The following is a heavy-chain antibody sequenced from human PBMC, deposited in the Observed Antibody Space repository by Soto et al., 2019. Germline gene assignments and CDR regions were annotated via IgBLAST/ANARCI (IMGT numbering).Heavy chain of an antibody. Sequence: ASVNLSSQASAYTFPSSGISWLGQAPGQGLEWMGWISAYDGNTNCSEKLQGRVTMTTETSTRTAYIELRSLRSDDTAVYYCPGLRALCPQDRWGQGNIVTVSP. CDR2: ISAYDGNT. CDR3: PGLRALCPQDR. V-gene: IGHV1-18*04. D-gene: IGHD3-10*02. CDR1: AYTFPSSG. J-gene: IGHJ5*02.